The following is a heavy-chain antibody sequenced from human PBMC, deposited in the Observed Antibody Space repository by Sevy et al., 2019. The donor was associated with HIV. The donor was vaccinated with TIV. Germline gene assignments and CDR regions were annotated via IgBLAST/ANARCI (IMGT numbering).Heavy chain of an antibody. CDR2: LSYDGSDE. Sequence: GGSLRLSCAASGFTFSRYVMHWVRQAPGKGLEWLAVLSYDGSDESYADSVRGRFTISKDNSKNTLFRQMNSLRAEDTAVYYCAKRDLNHQFLLDYWGQGTLVTVSS. CDR3: AKRDLNHQFLLDY. J-gene: IGHJ4*02. CDR1: GFTFSRYV. V-gene: IGHV3-30*18. D-gene: IGHD2-21*01.